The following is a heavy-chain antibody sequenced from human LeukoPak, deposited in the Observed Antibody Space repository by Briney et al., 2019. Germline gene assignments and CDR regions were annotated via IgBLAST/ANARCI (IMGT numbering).Heavy chain of an antibody. V-gene: IGHV3-21*01. CDR3: ARLPYRFRDSYYFDY. CDR1: GFTFSSYS. D-gene: IGHD5-24*01. CDR2: ISSSSSYI. J-gene: IGHJ4*02. Sequence: GGSLRLSCAASGFTFSSYSMNWVRQAPGKGLEWVSSISSSSSYIYYADSVKGRFTIYRDNAKNQLYLQMNSLSAEDTAVYYCARLPYRFRDSYYFDYWGQGTLVTVSS.